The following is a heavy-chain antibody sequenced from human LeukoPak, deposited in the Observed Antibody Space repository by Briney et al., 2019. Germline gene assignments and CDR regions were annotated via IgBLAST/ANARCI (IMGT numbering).Heavy chain of an antibody. CDR3: ATHETSMVRGVIAY. J-gene: IGHJ4*02. CDR2: ISNGGSGT. Sequence: PGGSLRLSCAASGFTFSSYAMSWVRQAPGMGLEWVSAISNGGSGTYYADSVKGRFTMSRDNSKNTLYLQMNSLRAEDTAVYYCATHETSMVRGVIAYWGQGTLVTVSS. V-gene: IGHV3-23*01. D-gene: IGHD3-10*01. CDR1: GFTFSSYA.